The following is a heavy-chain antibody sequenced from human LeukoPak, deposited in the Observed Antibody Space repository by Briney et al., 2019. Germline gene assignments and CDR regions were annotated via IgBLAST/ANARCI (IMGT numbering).Heavy chain of an antibody. CDR3: AKDREWDDYAEYDY. CDR2: ISGRGGST. Sequence: GGSLTLSCAVSGFTFSSYALTWVRQAPGKGLEWVSVISGRGGSTYYAASVKGRFTISRDNSKNTLYLQMNSLRADDTAVYYCAKDREWDDYAEYDYWGQGTLGTVSS. J-gene: IGHJ4*02. D-gene: IGHD4-17*01. CDR1: GFTFSSYA. V-gene: IGHV3-23*01.